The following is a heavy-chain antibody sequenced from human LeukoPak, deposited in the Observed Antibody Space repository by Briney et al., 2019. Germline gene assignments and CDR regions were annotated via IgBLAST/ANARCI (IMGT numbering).Heavy chain of an antibody. D-gene: IGHD3-16*01. CDR3: AREPPGKGALDF. J-gene: IGHJ4*02. Sequence: PSETLSLTCTVSGDSLNSFYWSWIRQPPGKGLEYVGYIYYSGSTNYSPSLKSRVAIPVDMSKNQFSLKLISVTAADTAVYYCAREPPGKGALDFWGQGTLVTVSS. CDR2: IYYSGST. CDR1: GDSLNSFY. V-gene: IGHV4-59*01.